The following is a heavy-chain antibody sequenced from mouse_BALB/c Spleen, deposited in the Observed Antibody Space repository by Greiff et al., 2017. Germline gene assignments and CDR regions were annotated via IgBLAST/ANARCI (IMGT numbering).Heavy chain of an antibody. Sequence: EVQLQQSGTVLARPGASVKMSCKASGYTFTSYWMHWVKQRPGQGLEWIGAIYPGNSDTSYNQKFKGKAKLTAVTSTSTAYMELSSLTNEDSAVYYCTREYCNYPWFAYWGQGTLVTVSA. D-gene: IGHD2-10*02. CDR3: TREYCNYPWFAY. J-gene: IGHJ3*01. V-gene: IGHV1-5*01. CDR2: IYPGNSDT. CDR1: GYTFTSYW.